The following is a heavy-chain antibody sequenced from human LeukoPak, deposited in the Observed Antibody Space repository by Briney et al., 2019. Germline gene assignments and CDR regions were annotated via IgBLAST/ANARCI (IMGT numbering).Heavy chain of an antibody. J-gene: IGHJ5*02. CDR2: ISAYNGNT. V-gene: IGHV1-18*01. CDR1: GYTFTSYG. D-gene: IGHD2-15*01. CDR3: ARDLEGAAKAWFDP. Sequence: GASVKVSCKASGYTFTSYGISWVRQAPGQGLEWMGWISAYNGNTNYAQKLQGRVTMTTDTSTSTAYMELRSLRSDDTAVYYCARDLEGAAKAWFDPWGQGTLVTVSS.